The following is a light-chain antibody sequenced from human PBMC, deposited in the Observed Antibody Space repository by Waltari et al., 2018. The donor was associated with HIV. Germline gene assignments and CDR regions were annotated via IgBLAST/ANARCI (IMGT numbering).Light chain of an antibody. J-gene: IGLJ1*01. CDR1: SCDVGGFNY. CDR2: EVN. Sequence: HSALTQPASVSGSPGQTVTISCSGTSCDVGGFNYVSWYQQHPGKAPNLMIYEVNNRPSMISSRFSGSKSGNTAYLTISGLQAEDEADYYCSSFSSGNSLEVFGTGTKVTFL. CDR3: SSFSSGNSLEV. V-gene: IGLV2-14*01.